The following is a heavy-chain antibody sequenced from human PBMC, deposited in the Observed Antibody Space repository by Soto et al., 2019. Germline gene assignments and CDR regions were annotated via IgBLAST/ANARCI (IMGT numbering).Heavy chain of an antibody. J-gene: IGHJ2*01. Sequence: PSETLSLTCAVYGGSFSGYYWSWIRQPPGKGLERIGEINHSGSTNYNPSLKSRVTISVDTSKNQFSLKLSSVTAADTAVYYCARGYCSGGSCYPGWNDYGDYVSWYFDLWGRGTLVTVSS. CDR3: ARGYCSGGSCYPGWNDYGDYVSWYFDL. CDR1: GGSFSGYY. CDR2: INHSGST. D-gene: IGHD2-15*01. V-gene: IGHV4-34*01.